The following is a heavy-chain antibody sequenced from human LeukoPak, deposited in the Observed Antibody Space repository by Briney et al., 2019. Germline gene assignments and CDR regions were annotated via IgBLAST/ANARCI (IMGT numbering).Heavy chain of an antibody. CDR2: IYHSGST. CDR1: GGSISSSNW. V-gene: IGHV4-4*02. D-gene: IGHD6-6*01. CDR3: ARVGSSSSSYRNNWFDP. J-gene: IGHJ5*02. Sequence: PSGTLSLTCAVSGGSISSSNWWSWVRQPPGKGLEWIGEIYHSGSTNYNPSLKSRVTISVDKSKNQFSLKLSSVTAADTAVYYCARVGSSSSSYRNNWFDPWGQGTLVTVSS.